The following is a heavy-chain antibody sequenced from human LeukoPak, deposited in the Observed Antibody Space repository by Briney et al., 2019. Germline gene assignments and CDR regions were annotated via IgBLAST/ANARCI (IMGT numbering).Heavy chain of an antibody. Sequence: SETLSLTCTVSGGSNSSSWWSWVRQPPGKGPEWIGEIFHSGNTNYNPSLKSRVTISIEKSKNHFSLELSFVTAADTAVYYCACHSGWSGPSEWGQGTLVVVSS. J-gene: IGHJ4*02. CDR2: IFHSGNT. V-gene: IGHV4/OR15-8*02. CDR3: ACHSGWSGPSE. D-gene: IGHD6-19*01. CDR1: GGSNSSSW.